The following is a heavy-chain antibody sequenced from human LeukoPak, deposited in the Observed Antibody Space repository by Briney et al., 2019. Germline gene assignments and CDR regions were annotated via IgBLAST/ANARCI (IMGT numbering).Heavy chain of an antibody. J-gene: IGHJ5*02. CDR1: GFTFSSYG. CDR2: ISYDGSNK. V-gene: IGHV3-30*18. Sequence: PGGSLRLSCAASGFTFSSYGMHWVRQAPGKGLEWVAVISYDGSNKYYADSVKGRFTISRDNSKNTLYLQMNSLRAEDTAVYYCAKDFREYYDSSGYYYYTNWFDPWGQGTLVTVSS. D-gene: IGHD3-22*01. CDR3: AKDFREYYDSSGYYYYTNWFDP.